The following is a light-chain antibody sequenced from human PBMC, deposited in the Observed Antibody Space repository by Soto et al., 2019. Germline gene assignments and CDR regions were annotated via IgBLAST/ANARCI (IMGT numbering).Light chain of an antibody. V-gene: IGKV3-15*01. CDR1: QSVSSN. CDR3: QQYNNWPPLT. J-gene: IGKJ4*01. CDR2: GAS. Sequence: EIVMTQSPATLSVSPGERATLTCWASQSVSSNLAWYQQKPDQAPRLLIYGASTRATGIPARFSGSGSGTEFTLTISSLQSEDFAVYYCQQYNNWPPLTFGGGTKVEIK.